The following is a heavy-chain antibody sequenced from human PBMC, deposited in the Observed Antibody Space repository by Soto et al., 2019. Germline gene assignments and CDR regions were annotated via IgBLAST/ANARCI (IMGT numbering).Heavy chain of an antibody. CDR2: ISSSSSTI. CDR3: ARGFTSYNWNLNWFDP. J-gene: IGHJ5*02. D-gene: IGHD1-20*01. CDR1: GFTFSSYS. V-gene: IGHV3-48*02. Sequence: EVQLVESGGGLVQPGGSLRLSCAASGFTFSSYSMNWVRQAPGKGLEWVSYISSSSSTIYYADSVKGRFTIARDNAKNSLYLQMNSLRDEDTAVYYCARGFTSYNWNLNWFDPWGQGTLVTVSS.